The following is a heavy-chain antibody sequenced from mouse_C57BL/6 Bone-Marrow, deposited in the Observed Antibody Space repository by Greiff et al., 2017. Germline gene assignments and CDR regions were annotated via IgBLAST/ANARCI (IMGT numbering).Heavy chain of an antibody. D-gene: IGHD2-12*01. CDR3: AVTPWFAY. J-gene: IGHJ3*01. Sequence: QVQLQQPGAELVKPGASVKLSCKASGYTFTSYWMQWVKQRPGQGLEWIGEIDPSDSYTNSNQKFKGKATLTVDTSSSTAYMQLSSLTSEDSAVYYCAVTPWFAYWGQGTLVTVSA. CDR2: IDPSDSYT. CDR1: GYTFTSYW. V-gene: IGHV1-50*01.